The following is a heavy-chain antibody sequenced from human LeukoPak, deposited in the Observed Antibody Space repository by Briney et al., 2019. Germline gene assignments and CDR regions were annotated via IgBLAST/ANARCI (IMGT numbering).Heavy chain of an antibody. J-gene: IGHJ6*03. D-gene: IGHD6-13*01. CDR1: GFTFSSYD. CDR2: IGTAGDT. Sequence: GGSLRLSCAACGFTFSSYDMHWVRQATGKGLEWVSAIGTAGDTYYPGSVKGQFTISRENAKNSLYLQMNSLRAGDTAVYYCARDCSWYGGPYYYYYMDVWDKGTTVTVSS. V-gene: IGHV3-13*03. CDR3: ARDCSWYGGPYYYYYMDV.